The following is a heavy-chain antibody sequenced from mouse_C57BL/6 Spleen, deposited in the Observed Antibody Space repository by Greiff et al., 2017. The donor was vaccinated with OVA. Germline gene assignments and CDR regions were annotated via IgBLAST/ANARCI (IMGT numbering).Heavy chain of an antibody. CDR2: INPSTGGT. J-gene: IGHJ2*01. V-gene: IGHV1-43*01. CDR3: ARSGTTVVARDYFDY. D-gene: IGHD1-1*01. Sequence: EVQLQQSGPELVKPGASVKISCKASGYSFTGYYMHWVKQSSEKSLEWIGEINPSTGGTSYNQKFKGKATLTVDKSSSTAYMQLKSLTSEDSAVYYCARSGTTVVARDYFDYWGQGTTLTVSS. CDR1: GYSFTGYY.